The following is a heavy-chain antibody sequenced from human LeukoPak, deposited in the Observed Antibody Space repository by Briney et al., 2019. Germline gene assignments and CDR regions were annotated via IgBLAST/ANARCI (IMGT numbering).Heavy chain of an antibody. CDR2: ISSGSSYI. CDR3: ARGSGSYAGGADY. J-gene: IGHJ4*02. Sequence: KSGGSLRLSCAASGFIFSSYGMNWVRQAPGKGLEWVSFISSGSSYIHYADSVKGRFTISRDNAKNSLYLQMNSLRAEDTAVYYCARGSGSYAGGADYWGQGTLVTVSS. V-gene: IGHV3-21*06. D-gene: IGHD1-26*01. CDR1: GFIFSSYG.